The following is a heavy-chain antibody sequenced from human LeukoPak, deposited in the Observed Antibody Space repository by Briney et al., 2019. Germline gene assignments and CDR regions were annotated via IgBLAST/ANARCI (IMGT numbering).Heavy chain of an antibody. D-gene: IGHD3-22*01. J-gene: IGHJ4*02. CDR3: ASLRVAYYYDSSAIDY. CDR2: INHRGST. Sequence: SETLSLTRAVYGGSFSGYYRSWIRQPPGKGLEWVGEINHRGSTNYNPPLQSRVTISVATSKNQFSLKLSSATAADTAVYFCASLRVAYYYDSSAIDYWGQGTLVTVAS. V-gene: IGHV4-34*01. CDR1: GGSFSGYY.